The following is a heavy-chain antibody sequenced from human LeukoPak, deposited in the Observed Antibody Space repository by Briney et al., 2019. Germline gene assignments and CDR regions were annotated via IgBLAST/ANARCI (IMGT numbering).Heavy chain of an antibody. Sequence: GGSLRLSCAASGFTVSSNYMSWVRQAPGKGLEWVSVIYSGGSTYYADSVKGRFTISRDNSKNTLYLQMNSLRAEDTAVYYCARGYTYYYDSSGYSDFDYWGQGTLVTVSS. J-gene: IGHJ4*02. CDR3: ARGYTYYYDSSGYSDFDY. CDR2: IYSGGST. V-gene: IGHV3-66*01. CDR1: GFTVSSNY. D-gene: IGHD3-22*01.